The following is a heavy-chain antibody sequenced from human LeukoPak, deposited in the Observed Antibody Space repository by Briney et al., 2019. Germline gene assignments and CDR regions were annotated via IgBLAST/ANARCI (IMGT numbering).Heavy chain of an antibody. CDR1: GFPFSSYT. CDR2: ISGSSTYI. J-gene: IGHJ4*02. V-gene: IGHV3-21*01. Sequence: GGSLRLSCAASGFPFSSYTMNWVRQAPGKGLEWVSSISGSSTYIYYADSVKGRFTISRDNARNSLYLQMNSLRAEDTAVYYCARGGDSYGFDYWGQGTLVTVSS. CDR3: ARGGDSYGFDY. D-gene: IGHD5-18*01.